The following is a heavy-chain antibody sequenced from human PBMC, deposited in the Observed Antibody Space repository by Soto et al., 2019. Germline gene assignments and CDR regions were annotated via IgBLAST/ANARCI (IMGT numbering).Heavy chain of an antibody. CDR3: GKDQEAGYFQH. J-gene: IGHJ1*01. V-gene: IGHV3-23*01. CDR2: ISGSGGST. CDR1: GFTFSSYA. Sequence: EVQLLESGGGLVQPGGSLRLSCAASGFTFSSYAMSWVRQAPGKGLEWVSAISGSGGSTYYADSVKGRFTISRDNSKNTLYLKVNSLRAEDTAVCYCGKDQEAGYFQHWGQGTLVTVSS.